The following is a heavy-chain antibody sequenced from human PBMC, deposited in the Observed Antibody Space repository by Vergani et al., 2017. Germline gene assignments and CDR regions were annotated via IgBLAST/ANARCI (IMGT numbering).Heavy chain of an antibody. V-gene: IGHV3-7*03. J-gene: IGHJ4*02. CDR2: IKQDGSEK. Sequence: EVQLVESGGGLVQPGRSLRLSCAASGFTFSSYWMSWVRQAPGKGLEWVANIKQDGSEKYYVDSVKGRFTISRDNAKNSLYLQMNSLSAEDTAVYYCARDMYRGYSGYGGFDYWGQGTLVTVSS. CDR1: GFTFSSYW. CDR3: ARDMYRGYSGYGGFDY. D-gene: IGHD5-12*01.